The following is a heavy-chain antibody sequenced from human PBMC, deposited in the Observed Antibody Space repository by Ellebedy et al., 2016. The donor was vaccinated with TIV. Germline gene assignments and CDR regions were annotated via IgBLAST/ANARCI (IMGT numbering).Heavy chain of an antibody. J-gene: IGHJ4*02. Sequence: SGPTLVKPKETLTLTCTVSGFSLTNIIMGVSWIRQPPGKALEWLAHIFSNDEKSYSTSLEARLSISKDTAKSQVVLAVANMDPVDTATYYCVWALKYCGGDCTYKFDFWGQGALVTVSS. CDR3: VWALKYCGGDCTYKFDF. V-gene: IGHV2-26*01. D-gene: IGHD2-21*02. CDR2: IFSNDEK. CDR1: GFSLTNIIMG.